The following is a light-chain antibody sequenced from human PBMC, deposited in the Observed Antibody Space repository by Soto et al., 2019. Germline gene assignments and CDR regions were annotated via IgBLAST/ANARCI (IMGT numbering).Light chain of an antibody. V-gene: IGKV1-6*01. Sequence: AIQMTQSPSSLSASVGDRVTITCRASQGIRNELGWYQQTPGKAPKLLIYAASSLQSGVPSRFRGTGSATDFTLTSTSLQPENFTTYYCLQDYNYPGTFGQGTKVEIK. CDR2: AAS. CDR1: QGIRNE. CDR3: LQDYNYPGT. J-gene: IGKJ1*01.